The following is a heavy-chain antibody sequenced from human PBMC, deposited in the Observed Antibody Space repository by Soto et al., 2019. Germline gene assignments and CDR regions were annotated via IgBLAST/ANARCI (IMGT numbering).Heavy chain of an antibody. V-gene: IGHV3-23*01. J-gene: IGHJ4*02. Sequence: GSLRLSCAASGFTFSSYAMSWVRQAPGKGLEWVSAISGSGGSTYYADSVKGRFTISRDNSKNTLYLQMNSLRAEDTAVYYCAKDRGPATAMSYWGQGTLVTVSS. CDR3: AKDRGPATAMSY. D-gene: IGHD2-2*01. CDR2: ISGSGGST. CDR1: GFTFSSYA.